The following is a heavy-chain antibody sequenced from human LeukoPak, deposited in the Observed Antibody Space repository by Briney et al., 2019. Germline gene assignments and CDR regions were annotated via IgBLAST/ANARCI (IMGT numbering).Heavy chain of an antibody. CDR2: ISSSGSTI. J-gene: IGHJ4*02. CDR3: ASFPKVGATLDY. Sequence: PGGSLRLSCAASGFTFSSYEMNWVRQAPGKGLEWVSYISSSGSTIYYADSVKGRFTISRDNAKNSLYLQMNSLRAEDTAVYYCASFPKVGATLDYWGQGTLVTVSS. V-gene: IGHV3-48*03. CDR1: GFTFSSYE. D-gene: IGHD1-26*01.